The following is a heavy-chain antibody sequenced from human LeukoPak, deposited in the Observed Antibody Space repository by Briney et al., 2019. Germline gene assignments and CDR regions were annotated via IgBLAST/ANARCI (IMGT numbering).Heavy chain of an antibody. D-gene: IGHD6-19*01. Sequence: RPGGSLRLSCAASGFTFSSYAMNWVRQAPGKGLEWVSSISESGGTTDYADSVKGRFTISRDNSKNTLYLQMNSLRAEDTAVYYCARQWLVNGWGQGTLVTVSS. CDR1: GFTFSSYA. J-gene: IGHJ4*02. CDR3: ARQWLVNG. V-gene: IGHV3-23*01. CDR2: ISESGGTT.